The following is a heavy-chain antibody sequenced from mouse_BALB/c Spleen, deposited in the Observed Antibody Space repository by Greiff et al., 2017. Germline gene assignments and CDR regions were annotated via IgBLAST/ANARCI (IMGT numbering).Heavy chain of an antibody. D-gene: IGHD2-4*01. CDR2: ISNGGGST. J-gene: IGHJ3*01. CDR1: GFTFSSYT. Sequence: EVNVVESGGGLVQPGGSLKLSCAASGFTFSSYTMSWVRQTPEKRLEWVAYISNGGGSTYYPDTVKGRFTISRDNAKNTLYLQMSSLKSEDTAMYYCAMNYDYDRAWFAYWGQGTLVTVSA. V-gene: IGHV5-12-2*01. CDR3: AMNYDYDRAWFAY.